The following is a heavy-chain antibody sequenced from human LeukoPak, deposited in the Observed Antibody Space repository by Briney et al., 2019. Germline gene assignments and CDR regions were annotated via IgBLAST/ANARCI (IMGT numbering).Heavy chain of an antibody. Sequence: SETLSLTCTVSGGSISSSSYYWGWIRQPPGKGLEWIGSIYYSGSTYYNPSLKSRVTIPVDTSKNQFSLKLSSVTAADTAVYYCAGTSPRTDYWGQGTLVTVSS. CDR1: GGSISSSSYY. J-gene: IGHJ4*02. CDR3: AGTSPRTDY. V-gene: IGHV4-39*01. CDR2: IYYSGST.